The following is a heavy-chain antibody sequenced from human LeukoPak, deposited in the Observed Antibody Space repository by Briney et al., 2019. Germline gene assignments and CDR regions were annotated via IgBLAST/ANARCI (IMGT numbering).Heavy chain of an antibody. V-gene: IGHV5-10-1*01. Sequence: KFGESLKISCKGSGYNFTNYWISWVRQMPGKGLEWMGTIDPSDSYNNYSPSFQGHVTISADKSISTAYLQWSSLKASDTAMYYCARLHQDGDILTGYYYYFDYWGQGTLVTVSS. CDR2: IDPSDSYN. CDR3: ARLHQDGDILTGYYYYFDY. J-gene: IGHJ4*02. CDR1: GYNFTNYW. D-gene: IGHD3-9*01.